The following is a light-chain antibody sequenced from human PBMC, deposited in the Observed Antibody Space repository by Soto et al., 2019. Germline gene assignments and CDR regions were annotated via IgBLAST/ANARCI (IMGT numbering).Light chain of an antibody. V-gene: IGKV1-5*03. CDR1: QSISSW. Sequence: DIQMTQSPSTLSASVGDRVTITCRASQSISSWLAWYQQKPGKAPKLLIYKASSLESGVPSRFSGSGSGTEFTLTISSLQPDDFXTXXXQQYNSYWTFGQGTKVEIK. CDR3: QQYNSYWT. J-gene: IGKJ1*01. CDR2: KAS.